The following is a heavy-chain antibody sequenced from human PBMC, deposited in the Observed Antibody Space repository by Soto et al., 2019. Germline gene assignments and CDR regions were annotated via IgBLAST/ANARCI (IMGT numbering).Heavy chain of an antibody. CDR1: GGSFSGYY. CDR3: ARGGAVEYDSSGYYFDY. Sequence: NPSETLSLTCAVYGGSFSGYYWSWIRQPPGKGLEWIGEINHSGSTNYNPSLKSRVTISVDTSKNQFSLKLSSVTAADTAVYYCARGGAVEYDSSGYYFDYWGQGTLVTVSS. CDR2: INHSGST. V-gene: IGHV4-34*01. D-gene: IGHD3-22*01. J-gene: IGHJ4*02.